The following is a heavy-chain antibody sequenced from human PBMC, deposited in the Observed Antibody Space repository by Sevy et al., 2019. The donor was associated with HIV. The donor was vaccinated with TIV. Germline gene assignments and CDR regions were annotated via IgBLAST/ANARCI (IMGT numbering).Heavy chain of an antibody. Sequence: GGSLRLSCTASGFAFSTYGMHWVRQAPGKGLEWVAIIWYEGINKDYAEPVKGRFTISRDNSKNTLYLQMNGLRVDDTAVYYCARDLEFYDYGDYGPAFMPDYWGQGTLVTVSS. CDR1: GFAFSTYG. V-gene: IGHV3-33*01. CDR2: IWYEGINK. CDR3: ARDLEFYDYGDYGPAFMPDY. D-gene: IGHD4-17*01. J-gene: IGHJ4*02.